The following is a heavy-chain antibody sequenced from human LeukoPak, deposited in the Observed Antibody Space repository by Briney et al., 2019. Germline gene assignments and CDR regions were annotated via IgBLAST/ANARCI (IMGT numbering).Heavy chain of an antibody. CDR2: MNPNNDNT. Sequence: VASVKVSCKASGYTFTNYDINWVRQATGQGLEWMGWMNPNNDNTGYAQRFQGRVTMTWNPSITTFYMELSSLRSEDTAVYYCARHPGGVTTPFDYWGQGTLVTVPS. J-gene: IGHJ4*02. D-gene: IGHD3-16*01. V-gene: IGHV1-8*01. CDR3: ARHPGGVTTPFDY. CDR1: GYTFTNYD.